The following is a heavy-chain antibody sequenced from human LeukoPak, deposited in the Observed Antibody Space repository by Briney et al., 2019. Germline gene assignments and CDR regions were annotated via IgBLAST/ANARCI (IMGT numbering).Heavy chain of an antibody. CDR1: GFTFSSYS. CDR3: ARGAYYYED. V-gene: IGHV3-48*01. Sequence: PGGSLRLSCATSGFTFSSYSMNWVRQAPGKGLEWVSYISSSGTTTYYADSVKGRFTISRDNAKNSLQLQMNSLRAEDTAVYYCARGAYYYEDWGQGTLVTVSS. J-gene: IGHJ4*02. D-gene: IGHD3-22*01. CDR2: ISSSGTTT.